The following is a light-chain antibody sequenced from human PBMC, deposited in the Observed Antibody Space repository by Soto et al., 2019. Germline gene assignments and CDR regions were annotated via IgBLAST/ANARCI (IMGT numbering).Light chain of an antibody. Sequence: QSALTQPPSASGSPGQSVTISCTGTSRDVGGYDYVSWYQLHPGKAPKLLIYEVSKRPSGVPARFSGSKSGNTASLTVSGLQAEDEADYYCSSYAGSNTFMVFGGGTKLTVL. V-gene: IGLV2-8*01. CDR1: SRDVGGYDY. CDR3: SSYAGSNTFMV. CDR2: EVS. J-gene: IGLJ2*01.